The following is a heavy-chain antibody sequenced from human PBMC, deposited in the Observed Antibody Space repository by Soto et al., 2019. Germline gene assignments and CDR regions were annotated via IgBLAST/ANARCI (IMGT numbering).Heavy chain of an antibody. CDR2: IIPIFGTP. V-gene: IGHV1-69*13. J-gene: IGHJ4*02. CDR1: GGIFSTYA. D-gene: IGHD3-10*01. CDR3: ARDRDDYGSGNYYNRIDF. Sequence: ASVKVSCKASGGIFSTYAISWLRQAPGRGLEWMGGIIPIFGTPNYAQRFQGRVTITADESTTTSYMELSRLKSEDSAVYYCARDRDDYGSGNYYNRIDFWGQGTLVTVSS.